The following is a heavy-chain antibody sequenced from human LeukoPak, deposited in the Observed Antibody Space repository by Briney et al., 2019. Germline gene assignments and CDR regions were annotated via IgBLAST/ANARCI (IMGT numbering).Heavy chain of an antibody. D-gene: IGHD2-8*01. V-gene: IGHV3-7*01. CDR1: GFTFSSYW. CDR2: MKRDGSEK. Sequence: GGSLRLSCAASGFTFSSYWMSWVRQAPGKGLEWVANMKRDGSEKYYVDSVKGRFTISRDNAKNSLDLQMNSLRAEDTAVYYCARHGVYNFDYWGQGTLVTVSS. J-gene: IGHJ4*02. CDR3: ARHGVYNFDY.